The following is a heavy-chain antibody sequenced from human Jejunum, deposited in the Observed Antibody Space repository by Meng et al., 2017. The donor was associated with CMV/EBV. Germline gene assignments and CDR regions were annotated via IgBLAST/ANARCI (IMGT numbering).Heavy chain of an antibody. D-gene: IGHD3-9*01. CDR3: ARDLTHAAFDI. V-gene: IGHV3-48*03. J-gene: IGHJ3*02. CDR1: GFPFSDYH. CDR2: ISSGGRTI. Sequence: FAASGFPFSDYHMKWVRQAPGEGLEWISFISSGGRTIYYADSVKGRFTISRDDAKNSLYLQMNSLRGDDTAIYYCARDLTHAAFDIWGQGTMVTVSS.